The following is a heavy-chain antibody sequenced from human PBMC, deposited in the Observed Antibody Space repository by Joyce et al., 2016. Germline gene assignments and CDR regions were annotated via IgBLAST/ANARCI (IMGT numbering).Heavy chain of an antibody. V-gene: IGHV1-8*01. J-gene: IGHJ5*02. D-gene: IGHD4-17*01. Sequence: QVQLVQSGAEVKKPGASVKVSCKASGYTFTSYDINWVRPATGQGLEWMGWMNPNSGNIAYAQKFQGRVTMTRNTSISTAYMELSSLRSEDTAVYYCARERNYGDLSFDPWGQGTLVTVSS. CDR1: GYTFTSYD. CDR2: MNPNSGNI. CDR3: ARERNYGDLSFDP.